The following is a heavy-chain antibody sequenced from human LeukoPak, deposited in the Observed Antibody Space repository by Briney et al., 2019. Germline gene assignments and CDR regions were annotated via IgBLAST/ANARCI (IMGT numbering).Heavy chain of an antibody. V-gene: IGHV4-39*01. Sequence: PSETLSLTCTVSGGSISSCSYYWGWIRQPPGKGLEWIGSIYYSGSTYYNPSLKSRVTISVDTSKNQFSLKLSSVTAAATAVYYCARLGVGVWGQGTLVTVSS. CDR1: GGSISSCSYY. CDR2: IYYSGST. J-gene: IGHJ4*02. CDR3: ARLGVGV. D-gene: IGHD3-10*01.